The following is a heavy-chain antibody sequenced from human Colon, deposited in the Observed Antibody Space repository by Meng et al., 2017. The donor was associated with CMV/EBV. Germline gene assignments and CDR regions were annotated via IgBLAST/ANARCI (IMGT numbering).Heavy chain of an antibody. CDR1: GYTFTNYG. Sequence: QVQLVSSGAEVKQAGASVKYSCKASGYTFTNYGISWLRQAPGQGLEWMGWISAYTGDTYYAQKFQGRVTMTTDTSTSTAYMELRSLRSDDTAVYYCVRESQSGSYIYLQHWGQGTLVTVSS. D-gene: IGHD1-26*01. J-gene: IGHJ1*01. CDR2: ISAYTGDT. CDR3: VRESQSGSYIYLQH. V-gene: IGHV1-18*01.